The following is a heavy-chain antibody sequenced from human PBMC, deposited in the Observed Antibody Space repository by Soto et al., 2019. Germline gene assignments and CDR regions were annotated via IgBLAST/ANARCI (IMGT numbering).Heavy chain of an antibody. CDR1: GFTFSYYW. D-gene: IGHD1-26*01. CDR3: ARGDRGAFDL. J-gene: IGHJ3*01. V-gene: IGHV3-74*01. CDR2: IHSDGSST. Sequence: EVQLVESGGGLVRPGGSLRLSCAASGFTFSYYWMHWVRQAPGKGLVRVSRIHSDGSSTTYADFVKGRFIISRDNARNTVDLQMNSVRVEDTAVYYCARGDRGAFDLWGQGTVVTVSS.